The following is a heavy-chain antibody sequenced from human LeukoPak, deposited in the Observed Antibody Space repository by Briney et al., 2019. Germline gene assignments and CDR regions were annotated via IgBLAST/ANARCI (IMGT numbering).Heavy chain of an antibody. CDR2: IKQDGSEK. CDR3: VASGSTQAPVGYFDY. V-gene: IGHV3-7*01. Sequence: GGSLRLSCAASGFTFSSYWMSWVRQAPGKGLEWVANIKQDGSEKYYVDSVKGRFTISRDNAKNSLYLQMNSLRAEDTAVYYCVASGSTQAPVGYFDYWGQGTLVTVSS. D-gene: IGHD1-26*01. J-gene: IGHJ4*02. CDR1: GFTFSSYW.